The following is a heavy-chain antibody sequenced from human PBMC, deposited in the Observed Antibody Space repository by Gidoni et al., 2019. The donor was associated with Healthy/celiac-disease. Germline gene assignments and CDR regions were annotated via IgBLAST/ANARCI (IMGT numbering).Heavy chain of an antibody. J-gene: IGHJ4*02. Sequence: QVQLVQSGAEVKKPGSSVKVYCKASGGTFSSYAISWVRQAPGQGLEWMAGIIPIFGTANYAQKFQGRVTITADESTSTAYMELSSLRSEDTAVYYCASIDYYGSGSYYSYWGQGTLVTVSS. D-gene: IGHD3-10*01. CDR1: GGTFSSYA. V-gene: IGHV1-69*01. CDR2: IIPIFGTA. CDR3: ASIDYYGSGSYYSY.